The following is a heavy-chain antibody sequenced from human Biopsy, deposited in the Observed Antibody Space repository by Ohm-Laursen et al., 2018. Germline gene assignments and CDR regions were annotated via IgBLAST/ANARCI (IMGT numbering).Heavy chain of an antibody. D-gene: IGHD3-16*02. CDR3: ARDIMNPIGGLVARSDVFDV. Sequence: VASVKVSCKASGYTFTGYYTHWVRQAPGQGLEWMGWINPNSGGTNYAQKFQGRVTMTRDTSISTAYMELSRLRSDDTAVYYCARDIMNPIGGLVARSDVFDVWGQGTMVTVSS. V-gene: IGHV1-2*02. J-gene: IGHJ3*01. CDR2: INPNSGGT. CDR1: GYTFTGYY.